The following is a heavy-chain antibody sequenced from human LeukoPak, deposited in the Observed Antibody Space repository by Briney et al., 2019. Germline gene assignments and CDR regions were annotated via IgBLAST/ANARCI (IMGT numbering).Heavy chain of an antibody. Sequence: GGSLRLSCVASGFTFRSYAMSWVRQAPGKGLEWVSAISGSGTNTYYADAVKGRFTISRDNPKNTLYLQMNNLRAEDTAVYYCATPRGTVATGAVYWGQGTLVTVSS. CDR1: GFTFRSYA. D-gene: IGHD4-23*01. CDR2: ISGSGTNT. V-gene: IGHV3-23*01. J-gene: IGHJ4*02. CDR3: ATPRGTVATGAVY.